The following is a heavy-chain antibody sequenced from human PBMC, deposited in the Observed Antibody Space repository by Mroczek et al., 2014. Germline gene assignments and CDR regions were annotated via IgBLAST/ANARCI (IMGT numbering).Heavy chain of an antibody. D-gene: IGHD6-13*01. Sequence: KESGPGLVKPSETLSLTCTVSGGSISSYYWSWIRQPPGKGLEWIGYIYYSGSTNYNPSLKSRVTISVDTSKNQFSLKLSSVTAADTAVYYCARDRSSSSRGRYYYYGMDVWGQGTTVTVSS. J-gene: IGHJ6*02. CDR1: GGSISSYY. CDR3: ARDRSSSSRGRYYYYGMDV. CDR2: IYYSGST. V-gene: IGHV4-59*01.